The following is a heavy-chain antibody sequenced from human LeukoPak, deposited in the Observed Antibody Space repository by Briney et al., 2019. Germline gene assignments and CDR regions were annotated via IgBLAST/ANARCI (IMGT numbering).Heavy chain of an antibody. Sequence: ASVKASCKASGYTFTRYDINWVRQATGQRVEWMGWMNPNSGNTGYAQKLHGRVTMTRNTSISTAYMELSSRRSEDTAVYYCARDGTTVTTRGRAFDIWGQGTMVTVSS. J-gene: IGHJ3*02. V-gene: IGHV1-8*01. CDR3: ARDGTTVTTRGRAFDI. D-gene: IGHD4-17*01. CDR1: GYTFTRYD. CDR2: MNPNSGNT.